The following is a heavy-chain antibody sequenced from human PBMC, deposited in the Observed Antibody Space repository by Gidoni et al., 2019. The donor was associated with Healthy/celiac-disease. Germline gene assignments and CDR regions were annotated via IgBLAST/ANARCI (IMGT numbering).Heavy chain of an antibody. CDR1: VGSISSGSYY. J-gene: IGHJ3*02. V-gene: IGHV4-61*02. CDR2: IDTSGST. CDR3: ATEKRYSSSWLDAFDI. D-gene: IGHD6-13*01. Sequence: QVQLQESGPGLVKPSQTLSLTCTVSVGSISSGSYYWSWIRQPAGKGLEWIGRIDTSGSTNYNPSLKSRVTISVDTSKNQFSLKLSSVTAADTAVYYCATEKRYSSSWLDAFDIWGQGTMVTVSS.